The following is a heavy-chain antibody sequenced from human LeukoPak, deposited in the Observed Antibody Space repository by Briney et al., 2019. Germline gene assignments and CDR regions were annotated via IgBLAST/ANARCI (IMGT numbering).Heavy chain of an antibody. CDR2: ISSSSSNI. D-gene: IGHD1-26*01. Sequence: GGSLRLSCAASGFTFSSYSMTWVRQAPGKGLEWVSYISSSSSNIYYADSVKGRFTISRDNAKNSLYLQMNSLRAEDTAVYYCARGRGNGHYYDWGQGTLVTVSS. CDR1: GFTFSSYS. V-gene: IGHV3-48*01. J-gene: IGHJ4*02. CDR3: ARGRGNGHYYD.